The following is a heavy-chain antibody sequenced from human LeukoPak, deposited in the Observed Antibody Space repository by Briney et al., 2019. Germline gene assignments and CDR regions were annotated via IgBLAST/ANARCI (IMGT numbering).Heavy chain of an antibody. D-gene: IGHD3-16*01. CDR2: ISYDGSNK. CDR3: ARAPGEWARGVCWFDP. Sequence: PGGSLTLSCAASGFTFSSYAMHWVRQAPGKGLEWVAVISYDGSNKYYADSVKGRFTISRDNSKNTLYLQMNSLRAEDTAVYYCARAPGEWARGVCWFDPWGQGTLVAVSS. CDR1: GFTFSSYA. J-gene: IGHJ5*02. V-gene: IGHV3-30-3*01.